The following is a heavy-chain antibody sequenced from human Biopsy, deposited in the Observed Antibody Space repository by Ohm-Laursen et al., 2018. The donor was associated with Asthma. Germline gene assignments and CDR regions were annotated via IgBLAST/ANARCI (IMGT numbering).Heavy chain of an antibody. V-gene: IGHV3-30*03. D-gene: IGHD3-3*01. CDR2: ISYDGSTK. CDR1: GFSFSEFV. CDR3: ASQSSGPDFWSGYYYFDY. Sequence: SLRLSCAATGFSFSEFVMHWVRQAPGKGLEWVAVISYDGSTKYYADSVKGRFTISRDNSKNTLYLQMNSLRAEDTAVYYCASQSSGPDFWSGYYYFDYWDQGTLVTVSS. J-gene: IGHJ4*02.